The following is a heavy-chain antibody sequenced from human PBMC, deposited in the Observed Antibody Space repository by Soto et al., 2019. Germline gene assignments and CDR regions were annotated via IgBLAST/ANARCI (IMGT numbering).Heavy chain of an antibody. CDR2: ISGSGGST. V-gene: IGHV3-23*01. D-gene: IGHD6-19*01. Sequence: GGSLRLSCAAPGFAFSSYAMSWVRQAPGKGLEWVSAISGSGGSTYYADSVKGRFTISRDNSKNTLYLQMNSLRAEDTAVYYCAKDRRVTGSGAFDIWGQGTMVTVSS. J-gene: IGHJ3*02. CDR1: GFAFSSYA. CDR3: AKDRRVTGSGAFDI.